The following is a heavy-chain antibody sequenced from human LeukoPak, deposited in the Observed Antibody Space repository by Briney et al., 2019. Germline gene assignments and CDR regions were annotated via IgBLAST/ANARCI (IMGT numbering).Heavy chain of an antibody. CDR1: GYTFTGYN. Sequence: ASVKVSCKASGYTFTGYNMHWVRQAPGQGLEWMGWMNPKNGDISCAQKFQGRVTMTRDTSISTAYMELSRLTYDDTAVYFCLRDVHNWNDDYWGQGTLVTVSS. J-gene: IGHJ4*02. CDR3: LRDVHNWNDDY. V-gene: IGHV1-2*02. D-gene: IGHD1-1*01. CDR2: MNPKNGDI.